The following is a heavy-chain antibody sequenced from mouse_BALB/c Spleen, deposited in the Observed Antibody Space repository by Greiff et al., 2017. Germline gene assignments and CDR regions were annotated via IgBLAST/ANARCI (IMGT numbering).Heavy chain of an antibody. D-gene: IGHD2-3*01. CDR3: ALIYDGSWFAY. Sequence: EVKVEESGAELVRPGALVKLSCKASGFNIKDYYMHWVKQRPEQGLEWIGWIDPENGNTIYDPKFQGKASITADTSSNTAYLQLSSLTSEDTAVYYCALIYDGSWFAYWGQGTLVTVSA. CDR1: GFNIKDYY. J-gene: IGHJ3*01. CDR2: IDPENGNT. V-gene: IGHV14-1*02.